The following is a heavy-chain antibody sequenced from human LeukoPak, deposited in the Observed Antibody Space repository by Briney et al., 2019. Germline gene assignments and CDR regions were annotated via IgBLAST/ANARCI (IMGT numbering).Heavy chain of an antibody. Sequence: PGGSLRLSCAASGFTFSSYAMSWVRPAPGRGLEWVSAISGSGGSTYYPDSVKGRFTISRDNSKNTLYLQMNSLSAEDTAVYYCAPLQPRRNTFPFDYWGQGTLVTVSS. CDR1: GFTFSSYA. CDR2: ISGSGGST. V-gene: IGHV3-23*01. J-gene: IGHJ4*02. D-gene: IGHD3-16*02. CDR3: APLQPRRNTFPFDY.